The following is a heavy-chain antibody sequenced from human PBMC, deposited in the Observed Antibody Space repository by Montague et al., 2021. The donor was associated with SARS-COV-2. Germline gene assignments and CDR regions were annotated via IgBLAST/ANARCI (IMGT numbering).Heavy chain of an antibody. Sequence: SETLYLTCAVYGGSFSGYYWSWIRQPPGKGLEWIGEINHSGSTNYNPSLKSRVTISVDTSKNQFSLKLSSVTAADTAVYYCARVRAVPASMRIFSLGRSDYGMDVWGQGTTVTVSS. CDR2: INHSGST. V-gene: IGHV4-34*01. J-gene: IGHJ6*02. CDR3: ARVRAVPASMRIFSLGRSDYGMDV. CDR1: GGSFSGYY. D-gene: IGHD2-2*01.